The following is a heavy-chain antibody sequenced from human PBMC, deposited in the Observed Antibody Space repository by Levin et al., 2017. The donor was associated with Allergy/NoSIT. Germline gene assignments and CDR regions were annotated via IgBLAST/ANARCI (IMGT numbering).Heavy chain of an antibody. D-gene: IGHD6-13*01. CDR1: GFTFSSYA. J-gene: IGHJ3*02. CDR3: ARDRPSSRWPDAFDI. V-gene: IGHV3-30-3*01. CDR2: ISKDGSNK. Sequence: GGSLRLSCAASGFTFSSYAMHWVRQAPGKGLEWVAVISKDGSNKYYADSVKGRFTISRDNSKSTLDLQMNSLRVEDTAVYYCARDRPSSRWPDAFDIWGQGTMVTVSS.